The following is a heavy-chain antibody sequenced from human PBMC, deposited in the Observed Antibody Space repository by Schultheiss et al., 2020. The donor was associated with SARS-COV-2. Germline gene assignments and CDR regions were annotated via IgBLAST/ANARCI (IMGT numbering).Heavy chain of an antibody. CDR2: ISYDGSNK. CDR3: ARDFGRGYTHGGFDS. J-gene: IGHJ4*02. V-gene: IGHV3-30-3*01. CDR1: GFTFSSYA. Sequence: GGSLRLSCAASGFTFSSYAMHWVRQAPGKGLEWVAVISYDGSNKYYADSVKGRFTISRDNSKNTLYLQMNSLRVEDTAVYYCARDFGRGYTHGGFDSWGQGTAVTVAS. D-gene: IGHD5-18*01.